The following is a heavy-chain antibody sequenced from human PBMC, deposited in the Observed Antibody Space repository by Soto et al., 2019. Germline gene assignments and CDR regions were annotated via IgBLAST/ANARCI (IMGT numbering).Heavy chain of an antibody. J-gene: IGHJ6*04. CDR1: GYTFTSYD. CDR2: MNPNSGNT. D-gene: IGHD3-16*02. Sequence: ASVKVSCKASGYTFTSYDINWVRQATGQGLEWMGWMNPNSGNTGYAQKFQGRVTMTRNTSISTAYMELSSLRSEDTAVYYCARYPVYDYVWCSYLNYGMDVWGKGTTVTVSS. CDR3: ARYPVYDYVWCSYLNYGMDV. V-gene: IGHV1-8*01.